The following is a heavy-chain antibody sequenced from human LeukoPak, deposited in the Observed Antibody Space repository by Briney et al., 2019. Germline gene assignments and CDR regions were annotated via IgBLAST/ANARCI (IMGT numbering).Heavy chain of an antibody. CDR2: INPGGRST. V-gene: IGHV1-46*01. J-gene: IGHJ3*02. CDR1: GYTFTGYY. CDR3: ARGRELVVDAFDI. Sequence: GASVKVSCKASGYTFTGYYMHWVRQAPGQGLEWMGIINPGGRSTSYAQKFQGRVTMTRDTSTSTVYMELRSLRSDDTAVYYCARGRELVVDAFDIWAKGQWSPSLQ. D-gene: IGHD1-26*01.